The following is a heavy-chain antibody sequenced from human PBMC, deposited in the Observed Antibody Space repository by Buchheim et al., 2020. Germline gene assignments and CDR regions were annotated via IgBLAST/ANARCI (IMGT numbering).Heavy chain of an antibody. Sequence: QVQLQQWGAGLLKPSETLSLPCAVYGGSFRGYYWSWIRQPPGKGLEWIGEINHSGSTNYNPSLKSRVTISVDKSKNQFSLKLSSVTAADTAVYYCARGAPLDSSSGMLNFDYWGQGTL. J-gene: IGHJ4*02. CDR1: GGSFRGYY. D-gene: IGHD6-13*01. V-gene: IGHV4-34*01. CDR3: ARGAPLDSSSGMLNFDY. CDR2: INHSGST.